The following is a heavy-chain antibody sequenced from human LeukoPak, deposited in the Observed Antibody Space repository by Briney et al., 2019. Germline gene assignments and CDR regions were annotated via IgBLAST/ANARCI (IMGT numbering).Heavy chain of an antibody. D-gene: IGHD6-19*01. CDR1: GDSISSTSYY. Sequence: SETLSLTCTVSGDSISSTSYYWDWIRQPPGKGLEWIGRIYNSGTTYYNPSLKSRVPISVDTSKNQFSLKVSSVTAADTAVYYCARGMRGGWYEDYWGQGTLVTVSS. J-gene: IGHJ4*02. CDR2: IYNSGTT. CDR3: ARGMRGGWYEDY. V-gene: IGHV4-39*01.